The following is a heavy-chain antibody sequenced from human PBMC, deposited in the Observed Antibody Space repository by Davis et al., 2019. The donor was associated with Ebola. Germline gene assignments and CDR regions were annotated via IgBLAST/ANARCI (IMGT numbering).Heavy chain of an antibody. D-gene: IGHD5-18*01. CDR1: GYTFTSYY. J-gene: IGHJ6*02. V-gene: IGHV1-46*01. CDR2: INPSGGST. CDR3: ARVPGYSYGYYYYYYGMDV. Sequence: ASVKVSCKASGYTFTSYYMHWVRQAPGQGLEWMGIINPSGGSTSYAQKFQGRVTMTRDTSTSTVYMELRSLRSDDTAVYYCARVPGYSYGYYYYYYGMDVWGQGTTVTVSS.